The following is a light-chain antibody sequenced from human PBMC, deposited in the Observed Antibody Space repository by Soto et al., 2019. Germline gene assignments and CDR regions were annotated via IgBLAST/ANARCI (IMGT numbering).Light chain of an antibody. CDR3: QHWRKGPLT. CDR1: QNVYNN. J-gene: IGKJ4*02. V-gene: IGKV3-15*01. CDR2: DAS. Sequence: EIVMTQSPATLSVSPGEGATLSCKASQNVYNNLAWYQQRPGQPPRLLIYDASTRATGISARFSGSGYGTEFTLTICGLQSEDWAVDFCQHWRKGPLTFGGGTKLEIK.